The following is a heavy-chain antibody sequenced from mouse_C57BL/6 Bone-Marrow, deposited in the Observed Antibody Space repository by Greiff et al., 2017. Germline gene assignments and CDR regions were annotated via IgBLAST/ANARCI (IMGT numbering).Heavy chain of an antibody. D-gene: IGHD2-1*01. CDR3: ARGNYRFDY. CDR2: IDPSDSYP. V-gene: IGHV1-69*01. CDR1: GYTFTSYW. J-gene: IGHJ2*01. Sequence: VQLQQSGAELARPGASVKLSCKASGYTFTSYWMHWVKQRPGQGLEWIGEIDPSDSYPYYNQKFKGKSTLTVDKSSSTAYMQLSSLTSEDSAVYYCARGNYRFDYWGQGTTLTVSS.